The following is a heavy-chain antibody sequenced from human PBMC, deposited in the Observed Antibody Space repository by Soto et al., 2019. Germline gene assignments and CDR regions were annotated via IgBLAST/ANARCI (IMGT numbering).Heavy chain of an antibody. V-gene: IGHV3-30-3*01. CDR2: ISSDGSNR. J-gene: IGHJ4*02. CDR3: AKAPWNLAHTHYFDF. Sequence: QVQLVESGGGVVQPGRSLRLSCAASGFIFSSYAMHWVRQAPGKGLEWVAVISSDGSNRYYADSVGGRFTISRDNSENTVYLHMSSLTGDETAVFYCAKAPWNLAHTHYFDFWGQGNVVTVSS. CDR1: GFIFSSYA. D-gene: IGHD1-1*01.